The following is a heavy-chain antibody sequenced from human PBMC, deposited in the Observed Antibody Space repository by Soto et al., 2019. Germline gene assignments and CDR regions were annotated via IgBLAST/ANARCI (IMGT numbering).Heavy chain of an antibody. Sequence: EVQLVESGGGLIQPGGSLRLSCAASGFTVSSNYMSWVRQAPGKGLEWVSVIYSGGSTYYADSVKGRFTISRDNSKNTLYLQMNSLRAEDTAVYYCASGLSDDTIFGVVTLSFDYWGQGTLVTVSS. J-gene: IGHJ4*02. CDR2: IYSGGST. CDR1: GFTVSSNY. D-gene: IGHD3-3*01. V-gene: IGHV3-53*01. CDR3: ASGLSDDTIFGVVTLSFDY.